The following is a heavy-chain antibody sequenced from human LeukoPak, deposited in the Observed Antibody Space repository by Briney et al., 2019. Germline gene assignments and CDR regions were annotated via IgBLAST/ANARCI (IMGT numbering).Heavy chain of an antibody. CDR2: ISYDGSNK. J-gene: IGHJ4*02. D-gene: IGHD1-26*01. V-gene: IGHV3-30*04. Sequence: GRSLRLSCAASGFTFSSYAMHWVRQAPGKGLEWVAVISYDGSNKYYADSVKGRFTISGDNSKNTLYLQMNSLRAEDTAVYYCAREVRGTFDYWGQGTLVTVSS. CDR1: GFTFSSYA. CDR3: AREVRGTFDY.